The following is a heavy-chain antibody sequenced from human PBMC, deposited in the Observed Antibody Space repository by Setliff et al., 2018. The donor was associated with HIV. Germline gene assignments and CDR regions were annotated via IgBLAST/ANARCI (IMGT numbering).Heavy chain of an antibody. Sequence: SETLSLTCAVYGGSFSGYYWTWIRQAPGKGLEWIGEVNHSGKTNCNPSLKSRVTMSVDTSKNQFSLKVTFLTAADTAVYYCARVIGWNDAGDSWGQGTLVTVSS. J-gene: IGHJ4*02. D-gene: IGHD1-1*01. CDR3: ARVIGWNDAGDS. V-gene: IGHV4-34*01. CDR1: GGSFSGYY. CDR2: VNHSGKT.